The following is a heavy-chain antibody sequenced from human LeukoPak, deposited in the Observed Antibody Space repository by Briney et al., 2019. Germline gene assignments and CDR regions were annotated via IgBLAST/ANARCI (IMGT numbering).Heavy chain of an antibody. CDR1: GFTFSNYW. Sequence: QAGGSLRLSCAAAGFTFSNYWMHWVRQAPGKGLVWVSRIKSDGRTNYADSVKGRFTISRDNAKNTVSLKMNSLRAEDTGVYYCARAPSEIGGYYPEYFRHWGQGTLVTVSS. CDR2: IKSDGRT. D-gene: IGHD3-22*01. CDR3: ARAPSEIGGYYPEYFRH. V-gene: IGHV3-74*01. J-gene: IGHJ1*01.